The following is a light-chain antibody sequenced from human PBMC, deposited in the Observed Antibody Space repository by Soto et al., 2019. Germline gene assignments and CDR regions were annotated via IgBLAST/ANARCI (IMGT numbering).Light chain of an antibody. CDR2: VAS. CDR1: QEISSY. CDR3: QQSYGTPIT. J-gene: IGKJ1*01. Sequence: DIQMTQSPSSLSASVGDRVTITYRASQEISSYLAWYHQKPGKAPNLLIYVASSLQSEVPSRFSGSGSGTDFTLTITSLQPEDFATYYCQQSYGTPITFGQGTKVDIK. V-gene: IGKV1-39*01.